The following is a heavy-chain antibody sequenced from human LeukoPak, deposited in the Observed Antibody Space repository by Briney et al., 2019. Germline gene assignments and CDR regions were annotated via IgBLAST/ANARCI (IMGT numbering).Heavy chain of an antibody. D-gene: IGHD1-26*01. Sequence: ASVTVSCTVSGYTLTELSMHWVRQAPGKGLEWMGGFDPEDGETIYAQKFQGRVTMTEDTSTDTAYMELSSLRSEDTAVYYCATVKGSYYTSWGQGTLVTVSS. CDR1: GYTLTELS. CDR3: ATVKGSYYTS. J-gene: IGHJ5*02. V-gene: IGHV1-24*01. CDR2: FDPEDGET.